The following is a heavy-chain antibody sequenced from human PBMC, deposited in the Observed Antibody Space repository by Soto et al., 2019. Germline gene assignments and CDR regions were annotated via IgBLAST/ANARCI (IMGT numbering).Heavy chain of an antibody. V-gene: IGHV3-23*01. CDR2: ISGSDVKT. CDR1: VCSLGSYV. J-gene: IGHJ4*02. D-gene: IGHD3-3*01. CDR3: ARWSYLDY. Sequence: LRRSRAAPVCSLGSYVLIWLRQAPPQVLGWVSTISGSDVKTFYADSVKGRFSISRDTSQNTLYLHIKSLKADDTAIYYCARWSYLDYWGQGTRVTVSS.